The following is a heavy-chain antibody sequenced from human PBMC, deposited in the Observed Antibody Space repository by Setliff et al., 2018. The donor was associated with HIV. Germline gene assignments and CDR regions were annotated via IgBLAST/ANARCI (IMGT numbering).Heavy chain of an antibody. D-gene: IGHD2-2*01. V-gene: IGHV4-34*01. CDR3: ARGPVVGIPAPRWRWFDP. J-gene: IGHJ5*02. CDR1: GGSFINYY. CDR2: ITRSGST. Sequence: NPSETLSLTCAVYGGSFINYYWSWIRQSPGKGLEWSGEITRSGSTNYNPSLKSRVTISVDTSKNQCSLKLTSVTAADTAVYYCARGPVVGIPAPRWRWFDPWGRGTLVTVSS.